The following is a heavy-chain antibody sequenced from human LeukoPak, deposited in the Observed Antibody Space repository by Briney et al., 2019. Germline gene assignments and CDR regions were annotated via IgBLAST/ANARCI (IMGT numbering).Heavy chain of an antibody. J-gene: IGHJ5*02. CDR1: GYTFTSYA. CDR2: INAGNGNT. Sequence: GASVKVSCKASGYTFTSYAMRWVRQAPGQRLEWMGWINAGNGNTKYSQKFQGRVTITRDTSASTAYMELSSLRSEDTAVYYCARHLQFAARNWFDPWGQGTLVTVSS. V-gene: IGHV1-3*01. CDR3: ARHLQFAARNWFDP. D-gene: IGHD4-11*01.